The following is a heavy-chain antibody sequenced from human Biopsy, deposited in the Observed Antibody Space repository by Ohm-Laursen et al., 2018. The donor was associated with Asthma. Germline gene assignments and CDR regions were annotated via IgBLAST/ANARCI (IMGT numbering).Heavy chain of an antibody. D-gene: IGHD2-15*01. V-gene: IGHV1-69*01. Sequence: SSVKVSCKSLGGTFNTYVIGWVRQAPGQGLEWMGGINSVFGTPTYPQKFQDRVTITADDSTSTVYMELSSLRSEDTAVYYCARKAGSCMSRTCYSLDFWGQGTLVTVSS. CDR2: INSVFGTP. CDR3: ARKAGSCMSRTCYSLDF. CDR1: GGTFNTYV. J-gene: IGHJ4*02.